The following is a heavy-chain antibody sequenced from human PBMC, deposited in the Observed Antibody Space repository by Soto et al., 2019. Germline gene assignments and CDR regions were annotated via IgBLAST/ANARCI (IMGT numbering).Heavy chain of an antibody. CDR1: GLTFSSYA. CDR2: ISGSGGST. V-gene: IGHV3-23*01. Sequence: PGGSLRLSCAASGLTFSSYAMSWVCQAPGKGLEWVSAISGSGGSTYYADSVKGRFTISRDNSKNTLYLQMNSLRAEDTAVYYCAKDTTPTRNYYDSSGYPAYRGQGTLVTVSS. CDR3: AKDTTPTRNYYDSSGYPAY. D-gene: IGHD3-22*01. J-gene: IGHJ4*02.